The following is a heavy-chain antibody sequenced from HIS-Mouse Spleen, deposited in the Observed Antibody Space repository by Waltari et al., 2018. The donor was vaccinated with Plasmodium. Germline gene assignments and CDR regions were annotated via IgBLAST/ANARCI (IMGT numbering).Heavy chain of an antibody. CDR2: RKQDGSEK. D-gene: IGHD6-13*01. CDR3: ASSWYWYFDL. J-gene: IGHJ2*01. Sequence: EVQLVESGGGLVQPGGSLRLSCAASGFTFSSYWMSWVRQAPGKGLEWVANRKQDGSEKYYVASVKGRLTISRDNAKNSLYLQMNSLRAEDTAVYYCASSWYWYFDLWGRGTLVTVSS. V-gene: IGHV3-7*01. CDR1: GFTFSSYW.